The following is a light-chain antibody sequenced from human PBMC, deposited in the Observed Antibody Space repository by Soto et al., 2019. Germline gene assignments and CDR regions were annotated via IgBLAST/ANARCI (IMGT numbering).Light chain of an antibody. CDR2: DIS. V-gene: IGKV3D-15*01. CDR1: QYVSTN. Sequence: ETVMTQFPATLSVSPGERATLSCRASQYVSTNLAWYQQQPGKPPRLIIYDISNRATGIPARFSGSGSETEFALTITSLQSEDFSVYYCHQYDTCPRTVGGGTKLEIK. CDR3: HQYDTCPRT. J-gene: IGKJ4*01.